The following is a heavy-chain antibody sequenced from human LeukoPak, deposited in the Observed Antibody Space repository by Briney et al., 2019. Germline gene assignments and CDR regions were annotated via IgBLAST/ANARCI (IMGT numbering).Heavy chain of an antibody. CDR1: GDSMRNYY. CDR2: IYYSGST. J-gene: IGHJ4*02. D-gene: IGHD1-26*01. V-gene: IGHV4-59*01. CDR3: ARDGRGFLRFDY. Sequence: ASETLSLTCSVSGDSMRNYYWSWIQQPPGKGLEWSGYIYYSGSTNYNPSLKSRVTISVDTSKDQFSLKLTSVTATDTAMYYCARDGRGFLRFDYWGQGTLVTVSS.